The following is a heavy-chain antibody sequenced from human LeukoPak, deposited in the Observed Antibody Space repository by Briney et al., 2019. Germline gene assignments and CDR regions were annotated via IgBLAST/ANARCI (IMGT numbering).Heavy chain of an antibody. Sequence: SETLSLTCTVSGGSISSSSYYWGWIRQPPGKELEWIGYIYYSGSTNYNPSLKSRVTISVDTSKNQFSLKLSSVTAADTAVYYCARVAPGYDFWSGYYWVFDYWGQGTLVTVSS. CDR2: IYYSGST. J-gene: IGHJ4*02. CDR3: ARVAPGYDFWSGYYWVFDY. V-gene: IGHV4-61*05. D-gene: IGHD3-3*01. CDR1: GGSISSSSYY.